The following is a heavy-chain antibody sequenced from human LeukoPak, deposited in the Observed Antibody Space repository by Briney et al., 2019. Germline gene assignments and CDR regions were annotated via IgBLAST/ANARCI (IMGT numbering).Heavy chain of an antibody. CDR3: ARGYYYDSSGYYYGFDY. CDR2: ISSSSITI. CDR1: GFTFSSYS. V-gene: IGHV3-48*02. D-gene: IGHD3-22*01. J-gene: IGHJ4*02. Sequence: GGTLRLSCAASGFTFSSYSMNWVRQAPGKGLEWVGYISSSSITIYYADSVKGRFTSVSSNAKNLLYLLMNILRHEDPAVYYCARGYYYDSSGYYYGFDYGSQGTLVTVP.